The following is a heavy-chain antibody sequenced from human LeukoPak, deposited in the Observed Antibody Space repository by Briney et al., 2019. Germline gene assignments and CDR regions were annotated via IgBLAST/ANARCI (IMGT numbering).Heavy chain of an antibody. CDR2: ISTYNYNT. CDR3: ARHMREFWSRRQPGDAFDI. CDR1: GYTFTSYD. J-gene: IGHJ3*02. V-gene: IGHV1-18*01. Sequence: AASVKVSCKTSGYTFTSYDITWVRQAPGQGLEWMGYISTYNYNTHHSQQFQGRVFMSTDSSSGTAYMDLQSLTSDDTAVYYCARHMREFWSRRQPGDAFDIWGQGTMVTVSS. D-gene: IGHD3-3*01.